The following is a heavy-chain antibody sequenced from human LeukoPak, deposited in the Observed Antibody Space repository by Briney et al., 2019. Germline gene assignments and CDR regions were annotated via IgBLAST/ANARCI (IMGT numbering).Heavy chain of an antibody. J-gene: IGHJ6*02. Sequence: SETLSLTCTVSGVSISSYYWSWIRQPPGKGLEWIGYIYYSGSTNYNPSLKSRVTISVDTSKNQFSLKLSSVTAADTAVYYCARDPGLRCCGMDVWGQGTTVTVSS. CDR3: ARDPGLRCCGMDV. CDR2: IYYSGST. CDR1: GVSISSYY. D-gene: IGHD4-17*01. V-gene: IGHV4-59*01.